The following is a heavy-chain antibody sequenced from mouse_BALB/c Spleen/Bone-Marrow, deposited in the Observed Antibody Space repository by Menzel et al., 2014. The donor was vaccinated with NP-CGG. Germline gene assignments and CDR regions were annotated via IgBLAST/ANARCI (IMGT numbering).Heavy chain of an antibody. CDR2: IRSKSNNYAT. CDR3: VRPSYGNYGGFAY. Sequence: EVKLMESGGGLVQPKGSLKLSCAASGFTFNTYAMNWVRQAPGKGSEWVARIRSKSNNYATYYADSVKDRFTISRDDSQSMLYLQMNNLKTEDTAMYYCVRPSYGNYGGFAYWGQGTLVTVSA. J-gene: IGHJ3*01. V-gene: IGHV10-1*02. CDR1: GFTFNTYA. D-gene: IGHD2-1*01.